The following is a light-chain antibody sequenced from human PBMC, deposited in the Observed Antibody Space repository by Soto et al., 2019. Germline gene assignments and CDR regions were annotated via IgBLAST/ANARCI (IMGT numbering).Light chain of an antibody. CDR2: DAS. J-gene: IGKJ1*01. Sequence: DIQMTQSPSTLSASVGDRVIITCRASQSISNWLAWYQQKPGKAPKLLIYDASSLESGVPSRFSGSGSGTEFTLTISSLQPDDFATYYCQQYNSYSTFGQGTKVDIK. V-gene: IGKV1-5*01. CDR3: QQYNSYST. CDR1: QSISNW.